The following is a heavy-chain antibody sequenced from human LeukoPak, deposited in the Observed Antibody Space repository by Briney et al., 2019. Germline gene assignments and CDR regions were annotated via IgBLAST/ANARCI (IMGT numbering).Heavy chain of an antibody. Sequence: GGSLRLSCAASGFTFSSYGMHWVRHAPGKGLEWVAVIWYDGSNKYYADSVKGRFTISRDNSKNTLYLQMNSLRAEDTAVYYCARDADEYCSSTTCRGGSFDIWGQGTMVTVSS. J-gene: IGHJ3*02. V-gene: IGHV3-33*01. CDR3: ARDADEYCSSTTCRGGSFDI. D-gene: IGHD2-2*01. CDR2: IWYDGSNK. CDR1: GFTFSSYG.